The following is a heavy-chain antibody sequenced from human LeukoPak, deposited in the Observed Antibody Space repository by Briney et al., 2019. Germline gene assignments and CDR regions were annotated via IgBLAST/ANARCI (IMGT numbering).Heavy chain of an antibody. CDR2: IKQDGSEK. V-gene: IGHV3-7*01. CDR1: GFTFSSYW. D-gene: IGHD3-10*01. Sequence: GGSLRLSCASSGFTFSSYWMSWVRQAPGKGLEWVANIKQDGSEKYYVDSVKGRFTISRDNAKNSLYLQMNSLRAEDTAAYYCARDPVRGALDGFDIWGQGTMVTVSS. J-gene: IGHJ3*02. CDR3: ARDPVRGALDGFDI.